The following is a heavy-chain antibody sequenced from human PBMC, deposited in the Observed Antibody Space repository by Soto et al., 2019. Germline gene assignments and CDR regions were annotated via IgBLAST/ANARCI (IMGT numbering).Heavy chain of an antibody. CDR1: GYTFTGYY. V-gene: IGHV1-8*02. CDR3: ARGRAGHCSSTSCYYDY. Sequence: VKVSCKASGYTFTGYYMHWVRQAPGQGLEWMGWINPNSGNTGYAQKFQGRVTMTRNTSISTAYMELSSLRSEDTAVYYCARGRAGHCSSTSCYYDYWGQGTLVTVSS. D-gene: IGHD2-2*01. CDR2: INPNSGNT. J-gene: IGHJ4*02.